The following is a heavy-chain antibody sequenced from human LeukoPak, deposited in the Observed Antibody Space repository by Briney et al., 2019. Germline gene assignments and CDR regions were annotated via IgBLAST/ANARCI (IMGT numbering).Heavy chain of an antibody. V-gene: IGHV1-69*04. CDR3: ARERVGYCSGGSCYSGTAFDI. CDR2: IIPILGIA. D-gene: IGHD2-15*01. CDR1: GGTFSSYA. Sequence: GASVKVSCKASGGTFSSYAISWVRQAPGQGLEWMGRIIPILGIANYAQKFQGRVTITADKSTSTAYMELSSLRSEDTAVYYCARERVGYCSGGSCYSGTAFDIWGQGTMVTVSS. J-gene: IGHJ3*02.